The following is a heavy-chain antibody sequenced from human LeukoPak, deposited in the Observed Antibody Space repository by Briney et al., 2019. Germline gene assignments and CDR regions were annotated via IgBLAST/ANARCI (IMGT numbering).Heavy chain of an antibody. CDR2: INPNSGGT. CDR1: GYTFTGYC. J-gene: IGHJ4*02. CDR3: ARAPGNGWKRLLIDY. Sequence: ASVKVSCKASGYTFTGYCMHWVRQAPGQGLEWMGWINPNSGGTNYAQKFQGRVTMTRDTSISTAYMELSRLRSDDTAEYYCARAPGNGWKRLLIDYWGQGTWSPSPQ. V-gene: IGHV1-2*02. D-gene: IGHD5-12*01.